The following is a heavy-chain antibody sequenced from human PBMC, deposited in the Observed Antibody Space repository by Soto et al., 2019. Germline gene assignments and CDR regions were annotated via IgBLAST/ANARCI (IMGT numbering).Heavy chain of an antibody. Sequence: PGGSLRLSCAASGFTFSPSSMNWVRQAPGKGLEWVSYISSSSTYIYYADSVKGRFTISRDNATNSLYLQMNSLRAEDTAVYYCLRALAGSFATDYWGQGTPVTVS. D-gene: IGHD6-19*01. V-gene: IGHV3-21*01. J-gene: IGHJ4*02. CDR3: LRALAGSFATDY. CDR1: GFTFSPSS. CDR2: ISSSSTYI.